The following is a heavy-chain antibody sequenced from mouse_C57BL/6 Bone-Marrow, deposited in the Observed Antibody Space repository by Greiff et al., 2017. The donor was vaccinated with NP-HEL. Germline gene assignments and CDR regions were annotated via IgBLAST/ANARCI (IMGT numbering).Heavy chain of an antibody. D-gene: IGHD1-1*01. J-gene: IGHJ1*03. CDR2: IYPGDGDT. CDR3: ARGNYYGSRAYFDV. V-gene: IGHV1-82*01. Sequence: LEESGPELVKPGASVKISCKASGYAFSSSWMNWVKQRPGKGLEWIGRIYPGDGDTNYNGKFKGKATLTADKSSSTAYMQLSSLTSEDSAVYFCARGNYYGSRAYFDVWGTGTTVTVSS. CDR1: GYAFSSSW.